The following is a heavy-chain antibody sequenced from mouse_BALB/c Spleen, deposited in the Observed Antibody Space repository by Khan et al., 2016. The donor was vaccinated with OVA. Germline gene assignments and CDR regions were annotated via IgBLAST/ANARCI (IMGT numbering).Heavy chain of an antibody. CDR1: GFTFSTYG. J-gene: IGHJ2*01. CDR2: FSGDSSTI. Sequence: EVELVESGGGLVQPGGSRKLSCAASGFTFSTYGMHWVRQAPEKGLEWFAYFSGDSSTIYYADTVKGRFTISRDNPKNTLFLQMTILMSEDTARYCCATSYFYGYYFDYWGPGTTLTVSS. V-gene: IGHV5-17*02. D-gene: IGHD1-1*01. CDR3: ATSYFYGYYFDY.